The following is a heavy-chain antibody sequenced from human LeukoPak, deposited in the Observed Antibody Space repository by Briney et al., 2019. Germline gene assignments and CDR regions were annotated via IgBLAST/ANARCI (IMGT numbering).Heavy chain of an antibody. D-gene: IGHD1-14*01. Sequence: PGGSLRLSCAASGFTFSDLGMHWVRQAPGKGLEWVAFIRDDGSTRSYAGSVKGRFTISRDNSKNTLYLQMNGLRGDGRALCYCADADNRLGFACWGQETLLTVPS. J-gene: IGHJ4*02. CDR1: GFTFSDLG. CDR2: IRDDGSTR. V-gene: IGHV3-30*02. CDR3: ADADNRLGFAC.